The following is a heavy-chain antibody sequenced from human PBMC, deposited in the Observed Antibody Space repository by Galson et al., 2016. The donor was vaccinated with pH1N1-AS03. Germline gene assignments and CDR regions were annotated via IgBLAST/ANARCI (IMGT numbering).Heavy chain of an antibody. CDR3: ARDPDSVAGTSLDWYFDP. J-gene: IGHJ2*01. D-gene: IGHD6-19*01. CDR1: GFTFSSYG. Sequence: SLRLSCAASGFTFSSYGMHWVRQAPGKGLERVAFIRYDGSNKYYADSVKGRFTISRDNSKNTLYLQMNSLRAEDTAVYYCARDPDSVAGTSLDWYFDPWGRGNLVTVSS. V-gene: IGHV3-30*02. CDR2: IRYDGSNK.